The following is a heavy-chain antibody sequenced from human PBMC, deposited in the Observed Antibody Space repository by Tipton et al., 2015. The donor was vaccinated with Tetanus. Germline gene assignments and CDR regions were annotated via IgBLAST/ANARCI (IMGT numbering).Heavy chain of an antibody. Sequence: LRLSCTVSGGSFSSSNDYWAWIRQPPGKGLEWVGSIYYGGSTYFNPSLRGRGTISIDTSRNQFSLQRSSVTAADTALYFCARRSHIGAPVWGQGTLVTVAS. CDR3: ARRSHIGAPV. CDR1: GGSFSSSNDY. CDR2: IYYGGST. D-gene: IGHD2-21*01. V-gene: IGHV4-39*01. J-gene: IGHJ3*01.